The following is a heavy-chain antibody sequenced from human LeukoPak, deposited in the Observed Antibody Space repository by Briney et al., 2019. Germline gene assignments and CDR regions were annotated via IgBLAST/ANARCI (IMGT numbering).Heavy chain of an antibody. CDR1: GYTFNNYG. J-gene: IGHJ4*02. CDR3: ARWFYSGSTTYYNFDY. CDR2: LSPYGNS. D-gene: IGHD3-10*01. V-gene: IGHV1-18*01. Sequence: GASVKVSCKASGYTFNNYGISWGRQAPGQGLEWMGWLSPYGNSDYAQRLQGRVTVTTDTSTSAAYMELRSLRSDATAVYYCARWFYSGSTTYYNFDYWGQGTLVTVSS.